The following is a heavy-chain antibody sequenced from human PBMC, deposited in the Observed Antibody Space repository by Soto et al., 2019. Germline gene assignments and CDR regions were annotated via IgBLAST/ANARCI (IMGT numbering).Heavy chain of an antibody. CDR1: GGFISSGGYS. CDR3: ARSHFDTSGIRVWYFDY. J-gene: IGHJ4*02. Sequence: SETLSLTCAVSGGFISSGGYSWSWIRQSPGKGLEWIGYISHSGSTYYNPPLKSRVTMSVDGSKNQFSLKLSSVTAADTAVYYCARSHFDTSGIRVWYFDYWGQGTLVTVSS. V-gene: IGHV4-30-2*06. D-gene: IGHD3-22*01. CDR2: ISHSGST.